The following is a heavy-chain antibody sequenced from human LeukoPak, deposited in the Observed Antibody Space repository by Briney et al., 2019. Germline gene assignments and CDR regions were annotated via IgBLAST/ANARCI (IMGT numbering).Heavy chain of an antibody. Sequence: ASVKVSCTVSGYTLTELSMHWVRQAPGKGLEWIGGFDPEDGETIYAQKFQGRVTMTEDTSTDTAYVELRSLRSEDTAVYYCATVGYCSSTSCSDYYGMDVWGQGTTVTVSS. D-gene: IGHD2-2*01. J-gene: IGHJ6*02. V-gene: IGHV1-24*01. CDR3: ATVGYCSSTSCSDYYGMDV. CDR1: GYTLTELS. CDR2: FDPEDGET.